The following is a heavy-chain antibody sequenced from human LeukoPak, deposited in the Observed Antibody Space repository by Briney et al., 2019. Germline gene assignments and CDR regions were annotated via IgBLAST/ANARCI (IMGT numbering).Heavy chain of an antibody. CDR2: IGSSGGGI. Sequence: GSLRLSCAASGFTFSTYTMYWVRHPPGKRLEWVSIIGSSGGGIHYADSVKGRFTISRNNSKNALYLQMNSLRVEDTAVYYCAIDPNWGTHSWGQGVLVTVSS. CDR3: AIDPNWGTHS. D-gene: IGHD7-27*01. CDR1: GFTFSTYT. J-gene: IGHJ4*02. V-gene: IGHV3-23*01.